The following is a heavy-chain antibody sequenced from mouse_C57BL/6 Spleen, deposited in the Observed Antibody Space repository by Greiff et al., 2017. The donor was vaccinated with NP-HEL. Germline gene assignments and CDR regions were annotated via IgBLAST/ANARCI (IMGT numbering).Heavy chain of an antibody. Sequence: EVNVVESGGGLVKPGGSLKLSCAASGFTFSDYGMHWVRQAPEKGLEWVAYISSGSSTIYYADTVKGRFTISRDNAKNTLFLQMTSLRSEDTAMYYCARDHYGSSYDAMDYWGQGTSVTVSS. V-gene: IGHV5-17*01. J-gene: IGHJ4*01. D-gene: IGHD1-1*01. CDR1: GFTFSDYG. CDR3: ARDHYGSSYDAMDY. CDR2: ISSGSSTI.